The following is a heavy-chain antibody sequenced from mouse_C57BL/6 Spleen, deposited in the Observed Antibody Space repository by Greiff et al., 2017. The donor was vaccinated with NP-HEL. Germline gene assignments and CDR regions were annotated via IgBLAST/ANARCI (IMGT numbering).Heavy chain of an antibody. V-gene: IGHV1-15*01. D-gene: IGHD2-1*01. CDR1: GYTFTDYE. Sequence: QVQLKESGAELVRPGASVTLSCKASGYTFTDYEMHWVKQTPVHGLEWIGAIDPETGGTAYNQKFKGKAILTADKSSSTAYMELRSLTSEDSAVYYCTREGDYGNRDYWGQGTTLTVSS. CDR3: TREGDYGNRDY. J-gene: IGHJ2*01. CDR2: IDPETGGT.